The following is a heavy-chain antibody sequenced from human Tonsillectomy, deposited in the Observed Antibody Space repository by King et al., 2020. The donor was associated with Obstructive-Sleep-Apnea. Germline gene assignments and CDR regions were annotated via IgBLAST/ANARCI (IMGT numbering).Heavy chain of an antibody. J-gene: IGHJ6*02. CDR1: GFTFSNYA. D-gene: IGHD2-2*01. CDR3: ARDQDIVVVPAAMVAFYYGMDV. V-gene: IGHV3-30*04. CDR2: ISYDGSKK. Sequence: VQLVESGGGVVQPGRSLRLSCAASGFTFSNYAMHWVRQAPGKGLEWGALISYDGSKKYYADSVKGRFTISRDNSKHTLYLQMNSLRAEDTAVYYWARDQDIVVVPAAMVAFYYGMDVWGQGTTVTVSS.